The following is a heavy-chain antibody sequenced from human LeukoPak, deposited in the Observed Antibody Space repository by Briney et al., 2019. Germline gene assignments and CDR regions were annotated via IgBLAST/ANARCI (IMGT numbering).Heavy chain of an antibody. V-gene: IGHV7-4-1*02. Sequence: ASVKVSCKASGYTFTSYAMNWVRQAPGQGLEWMGWINTNTGNPTYAQGFTGRFVFSLDTSVSTAYLQISSLKAEDTAVYYCARDGDTMVRGVIIRAWFDPWGQGTLVTVSS. CDR1: GYTFTSYA. D-gene: IGHD3-10*01. CDR3: ARDGDTMVRGVIIRAWFDP. J-gene: IGHJ5*02. CDR2: INTNTGNP.